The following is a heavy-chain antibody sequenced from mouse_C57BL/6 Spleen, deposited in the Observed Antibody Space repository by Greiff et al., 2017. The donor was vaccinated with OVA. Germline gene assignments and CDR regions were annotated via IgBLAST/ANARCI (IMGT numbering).Heavy chain of an antibody. CDR3: ARFRSNYDY. CDR2: IYPGDGDT. V-gene: IGHV1-82*01. Sequence: VQVVESGPELVKPGASVKISCKASGYAFSSSWMNWVKQRPGKGLEWIGRIYPGDGDTNYNGKFKGKATLTADKSSSTAYMQLSSLTSEDSAVYFCARFRSNYDYWGQGTTLTVSS. D-gene: IGHD2-5*01. CDR1: GYAFSSSW. J-gene: IGHJ2*01.